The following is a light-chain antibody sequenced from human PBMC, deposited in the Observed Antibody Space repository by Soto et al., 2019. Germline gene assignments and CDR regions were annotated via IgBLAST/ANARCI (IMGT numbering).Light chain of an antibody. V-gene: IGLV2-14*01. CDR1: SSDVGTYNY. Sequence: QSALTQPASVSGSPGQSITISCTGTSSDVGTYNYVSWYQHRPGKAPKLMIYDVSYRPSGVSNRFSGSKSANTASLTISGLQAEDVADYYCSSYTTSNTQVFGGGTKLTVL. CDR2: DVS. J-gene: IGLJ3*02. CDR3: SSYTTSNTQV.